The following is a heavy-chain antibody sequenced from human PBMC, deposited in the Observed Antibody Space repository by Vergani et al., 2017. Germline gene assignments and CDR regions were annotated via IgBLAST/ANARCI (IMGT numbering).Heavy chain of an antibody. Sequence: EVQLEESGGALVQPGKSLRLSCAASGFIFSSYAMTWVRQAPGKGLEWVSSISASDGNTYYADSVKGRVTISRDKSKNTLYLQMNSLRAEDTAVYYCARVGRSAVAGTFGAFDMWGQGTMVTVSS. CDR2: ISASDGNT. D-gene: IGHD6-19*01. V-gene: IGHV3-23*04. CDR1: GFIFSSYA. J-gene: IGHJ3*02. CDR3: ARVGRSAVAGTFGAFDM.